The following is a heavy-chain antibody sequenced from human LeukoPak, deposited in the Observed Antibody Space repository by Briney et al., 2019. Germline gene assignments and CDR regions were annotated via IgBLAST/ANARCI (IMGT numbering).Heavy chain of an antibody. CDR3: ARCWGHCYDSSID. V-gene: IGHV4-39*07. J-gene: IGHJ4*02. CDR1: GGSISSSSYY. CDR2: IYYSGST. D-gene: IGHD3-22*01. Sequence: SETLSLICTVSGGSISSSSYYWGWIRHPPGKGLEWIGSIYYSGSTYYNPSLKSLITISVDTSKNQFSLNLSSLTAAETAVYYCARCWGHCYDSSIDWGQGTLVTVSS.